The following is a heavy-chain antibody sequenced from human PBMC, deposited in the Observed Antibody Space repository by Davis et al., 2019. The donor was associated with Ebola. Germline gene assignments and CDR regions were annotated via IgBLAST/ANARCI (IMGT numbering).Heavy chain of an antibody. Sequence: ASVKVSCKASGYTFTGYYMHWVRQAPGQGLEWMGWINPNSGGTNYAQKFQGWVTMTRDTSISTAYMELSSLRSEDTAVYYCARDPMVNGMDVWGQGTTVTVSS. CDR1: GYTFTGYY. V-gene: IGHV1-2*04. CDR3: ARDPMVNGMDV. J-gene: IGHJ6*01. CDR2: INPNSGGT. D-gene: IGHD5-18*01.